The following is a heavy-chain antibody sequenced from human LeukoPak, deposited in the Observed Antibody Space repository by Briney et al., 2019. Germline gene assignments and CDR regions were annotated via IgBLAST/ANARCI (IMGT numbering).Heavy chain of an antibody. V-gene: IGHV3-7*02. D-gene: IGHD6-13*01. CDR2: IKQDGSEK. CDR3: ARTGYSSSWYDYYYYGMDV. J-gene: IGHJ6*02. Sequence: SGGSLRLSCAASGFTISSYWMSWVRQAPGKGLEWVANIKQDGSEKYYVDSVKGRFTISRDNAKNSLYLQMNSLRAEDTAVYYCARTGYSSSWYDYYYYGMDVWGQGTTVTVSS. CDR1: GFTISSYW.